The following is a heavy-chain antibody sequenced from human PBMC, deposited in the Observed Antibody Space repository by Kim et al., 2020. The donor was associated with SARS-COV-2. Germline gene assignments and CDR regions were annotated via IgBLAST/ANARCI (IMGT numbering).Heavy chain of an antibody. D-gene: IGHD4-17*01. CDR3: ARDRRGVYGGHGDY. J-gene: IGHJ4*02. CDR1: GYTFTSYG. CDR2: ISAYNGNT. Sequence: ASVKVSCKASGYTFTSYGISWVRQAPGQGLEWMGWISAYNGNTNYAQKFQGRVTMTTDTSTNTAYMELRSLRSDDTAVYYCARDRRGVYGGHGDYWGQGTLVTVFS. V-gene: IGHV1-18*01.